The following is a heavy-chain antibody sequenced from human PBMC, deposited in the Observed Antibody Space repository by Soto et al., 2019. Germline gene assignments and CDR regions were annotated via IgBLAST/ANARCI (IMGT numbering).Heavy chain of an antibody. D-gene: IGHD3-22*01. CDR3: ARQADYYDSSFAY. Sequence: GESLQISCKGSGYSFTSYWIGWVRQMPGKGLEWMGIIYPGDSDTRYSPSFQGQVTISADKSISTAYLQWSSLKASDTAMYYCARQADYYDSSFAYWGQGTLVTVSS. V-gene: IGHV5-51*01. J-gene: IGHJ4*02. CDR2: IYPGDSDT. CDR1: GYSFTSYW.